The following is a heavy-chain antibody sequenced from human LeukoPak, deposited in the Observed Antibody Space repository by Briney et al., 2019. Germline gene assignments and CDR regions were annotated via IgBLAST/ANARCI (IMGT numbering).Heavy chain of an antibody. J-gene: IGHJ4*02. CDR2: IKTKPEGGTT. V-gene: IGHV3-15*05. Sequence: KAGGSLRLSCAASGFTFSKAWMIWVRQAPGKGLEWVARIKTKPEGGTTDYAAPVKGRLTISRDDSKDTLFLQMNSLKTEDTAVYYCTSSGSRWDYFDYWGQGTLATVSS. D-gene: IGHD4-23*01. CDR1: GFTFSKAW. CDR3: TSSGSRWDYFDY.